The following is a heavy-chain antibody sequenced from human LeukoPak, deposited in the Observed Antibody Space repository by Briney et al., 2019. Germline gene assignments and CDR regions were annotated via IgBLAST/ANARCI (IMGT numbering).Heavy chain of an antibody. V-gene: IGHV1-69*13. J-gene: IGHJ4*02. Sequence: ASVKVSCKASGGTFSSYAISWVPQAPGQGLEWMGGIIPIFGTANYAQKFQGRVTITADESTSTAYMELSSLRSEDTAVYYCARAKPAYYDFWSGDSQHFDYWGQGTLVTVSS. D-gene: IGHD3-3*01. CDR3: ARAKPAYYDFWSGDSQHFDY. CDR2: IIPIFGTA. CDR1: GGTFSSYA.